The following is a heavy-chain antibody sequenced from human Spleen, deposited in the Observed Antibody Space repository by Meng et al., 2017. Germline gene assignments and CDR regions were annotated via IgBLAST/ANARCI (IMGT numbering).Heavy chain of an antibody. J-gene: IGHJ4*02. Sequence: GESLKISCAASGFTFSSYGMHWVRQAPGKGLEWVALLLYDGSNTYYADSVKGRFTISRDNSKNTLYLQMNSLRAEDTAIYYCARDHSSSSEGTFDYWGQGTLVTVSS. V-gene: IGHV3-33*01. CDR2: LLYDGSNT. CDR1: GFTFSSYG. D-gene: IGHD6-6*01. CDR3: ARDHSSSSEGTFDY.